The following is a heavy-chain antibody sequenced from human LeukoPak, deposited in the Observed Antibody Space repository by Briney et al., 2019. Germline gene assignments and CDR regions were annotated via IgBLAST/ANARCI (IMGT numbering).Heavy chain of an antibody. CDR2: IYHSRGT. J-gene: IGHJ4*02. D-gene: IGHD3-10*01. CDR1: GFTISSVYY. V-gene: IGHV4-38-2*01. CDR3: GRGLRPSGWGSYYWGIFVC. Sequence: SETLSLTPAVSGFTISSVYYWGWVPQPPGKGLEWIGGIYHSRGTYYNPSLKSRGTISVDASNNHLSLQLSSVIAADTAVEYCGRGLRPSGWGSYYWGIFVCWGGATLVVASA.